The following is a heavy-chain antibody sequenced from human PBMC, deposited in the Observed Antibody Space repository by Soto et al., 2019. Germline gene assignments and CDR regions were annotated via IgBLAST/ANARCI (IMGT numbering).Heavy chain of an antibody. J-gene: IGHJ6*02. V-gene: IGHV4-4*02. CDR3: ARERAFGESSPGYYYYGMDV. D-gene: IGHD3-10*01. CDR2: IYHGGST. Sequence: QVQLQESGPGLVKPSGTLSLTCAVSGGSISSSNWWSWVRQTPGKGLEWIGEIYHGGSTNYNPSLKSRVTISVDKSKNQFSLKLSSVSAADTAVYYCARERAFGESSPGYYYYGMDVWGQGTTVTVSS. CDR1: GGSISSSNW.